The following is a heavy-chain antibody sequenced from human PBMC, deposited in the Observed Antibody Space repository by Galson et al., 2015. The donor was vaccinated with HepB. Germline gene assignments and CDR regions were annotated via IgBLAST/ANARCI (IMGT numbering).Heavy chain of an antibody. Sequence: SVKVSCKASGGTFSSYAISWVRQAPGQGLEWMGGIIPIFGTANYAQKFQGRVTITADESTSTAYMELSSLRSEDTAVYYCAREVWGSSPPGWFDPWGQGTLVTVSS. V-gene: IGHV1-69*13. D-gene: IGHD3-16*01. CDR1: GGTFSSYA. J-gene: IGHJ5*02. CDR3: AREVWGSSPPGWFDP. CDR2: IIPIFGTA.